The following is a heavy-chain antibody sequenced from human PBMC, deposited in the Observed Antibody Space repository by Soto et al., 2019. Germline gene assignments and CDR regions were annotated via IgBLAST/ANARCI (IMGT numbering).Heavy chain of an antibody. Sequence: SETLSLTCAVSGGSISSSNWWSWVRQPPGKGLEWIGEIYHSGSTNYNPSLKSRVTISVDKSKNQFSLKLSSVTAADTAVYYCARVRMGGIAMVRGVATLVSYYYYGMDVWGQGTTVTVS. J-gene: IGHJ6*02. CDR2: IYHSGST. V-gene: IGHV4-4*02. CDR1: GGSISSSNW. D-gene: IGHD3-10*01. CDR3: ARVRMGGIAMVRGVATLVSYYYYGMDV.